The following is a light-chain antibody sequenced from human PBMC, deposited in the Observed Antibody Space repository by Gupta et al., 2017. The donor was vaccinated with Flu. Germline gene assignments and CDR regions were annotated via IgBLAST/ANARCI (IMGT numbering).Light chain of an antibody. V-gene: IGKV1-39*01. CDR1: QSISAY. Sequence: DVQLTQSPSSLSASVGDRITITCRASQSISAYVNWCQQKPGRPPKVLIYGASTLESGVPFRFNGSGFGTDFTLTISRLQPEDFATYFCQQRVSVPITFGGGTVV. CDR2: GAS. CDR3: QQRVSVPIT. J-gene: IGKJ4*01.